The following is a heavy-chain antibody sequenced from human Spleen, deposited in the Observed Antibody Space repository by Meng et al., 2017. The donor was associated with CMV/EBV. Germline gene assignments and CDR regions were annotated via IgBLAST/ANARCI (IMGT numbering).Heavy chain of an antibody. Sequence: GGSLRLSCAASGFTFSSYWMRWVRQAPGKGLEWVANIKQDGSEKHYVDSVKGRFTISRDNAKNSLYLQMNSLRAEDTAVYYCARGLLLVGDHFDYWGEGTLVTVSS. CDR1: GFTFSSYW. J-gene: IGHJ4*02. V-gene: IGHV3-7*03. D-gene: IGHD2-21*02. CDR2: IKQDGSEK. CDR3: ARGLLLVGDHFDY.